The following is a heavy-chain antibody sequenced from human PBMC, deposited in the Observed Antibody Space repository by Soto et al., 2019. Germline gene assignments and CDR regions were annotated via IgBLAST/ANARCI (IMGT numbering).Heavy chain of an antibody. Sequence: EVQLVESGGGSVQPGGSLRLSCAASGFTFSTFSMNWVRQAPGRGLEWISYISGGGRPISYADSVKGRFTISRDNAKNSLYLQMDSLTDEDTAVYYCARELGWAFDRWGQGTLVTVSS. D-gene: IGHD3-9*01. CDR3: ARELGWAFDR. CDR1: GFTFSTFS. CDR2: ISGGGRPI. V-gene: IGHV3-48*02. J-gene: IGHJ4*02.